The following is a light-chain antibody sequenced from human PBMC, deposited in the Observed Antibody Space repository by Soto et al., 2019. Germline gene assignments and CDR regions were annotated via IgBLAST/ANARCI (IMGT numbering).Light chain of an antibody. CDR1: QSVNTY. Sequence: DIQMTQSPSSLSASVRDRVTITCRASQSVNTYLNWYQQRPGKAPNLLIYAASTLLSGVPSRFSGSGSWTEFTLTISSLQPEDFATYYCQQSYTIPLTFGGGTKVEI. V-gene: IGKV1-39*01. J-gene: IGKJ4*01. CDR3: QQSYTIPLT. CDR2: AAS.